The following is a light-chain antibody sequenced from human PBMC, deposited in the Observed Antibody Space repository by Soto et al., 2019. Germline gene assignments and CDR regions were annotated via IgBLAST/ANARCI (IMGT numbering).Light chain of an antibody. Sequence: DIPMTQSPSSLSASVGDRVTITCRASQSISSYLNWYHQKPGKAPKLLIYSASPLQGGVPSRFSDSESGTDFTLSISSLQPKDFATYYCQQSYTTPWTFGQGTKVEIK. CDR2: SAS. J-gene: IGKJ1*01. V-gene: IGKV1-39*01. CDR3: QQSYTTPWT. CDR1: QSISSY.